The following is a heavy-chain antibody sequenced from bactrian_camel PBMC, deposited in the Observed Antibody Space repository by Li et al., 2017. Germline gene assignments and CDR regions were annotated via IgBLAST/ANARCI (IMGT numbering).Heavy chain of an antibody. V-gene: IGHV3S1*01. J-gene: IGHJ3*01. D-gene: IGHD1*01. CDR1: SSTFDKYS. CDR2: IAPDAST. Sequence: HVQLVESGGGSVQAGGSLRLTCTASSSTFDKYSMAWFRQVPGKEREGVAAIAPDASTYYADSVMGRFTISRDNAKNTVYLQMNYLRTEDTAMYYCSNGLDRDRWRTPGPGTQVTVSS.